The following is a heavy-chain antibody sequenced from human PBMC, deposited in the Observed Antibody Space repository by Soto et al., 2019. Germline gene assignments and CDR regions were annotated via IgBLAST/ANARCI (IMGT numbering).Heavy chain of an antibody. V-gene: IGHV4-31*03. Sequence: QVQLQESGPGLVKPSQTLSLTCTVSGGSISSGGYYWSWIRQHPGKGLEWIGYIDYSGSTYYNPSLRRRVTTSVDTSKTQLPQKLSSVTAADTAVYYCARGLRGGSYGMDAWGQGTPVTVSS. J-gene: IGHJ6*02. CDR2: IDYSGST. CDR3: ARGLRGGSYGMDA. CDR1: GGSISSGGYY. D-gene: IGHD6-25*01.